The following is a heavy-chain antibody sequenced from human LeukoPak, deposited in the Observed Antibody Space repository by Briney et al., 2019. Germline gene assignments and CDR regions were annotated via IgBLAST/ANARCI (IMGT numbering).Heavy chain of an antibody. J-gene: IGHJ4*02. CDR3: ARAYYYDSSGYLYYFDY. Sequence: GESLKISCKGSGYSFTSYWIGWVRQMPGKGLEWMGIIYPGDSDTRYSPSFQGQVTISADKFISTAYLQWSSLKASDTAMYYCARAYYYDSSGYLYYFDYWGQGTLVTVSS. D-gene: IGHD3-22*01. CDR2: IYPGDSDT. V-gene: IGHV5-51*01. CDR1: GYSFTSYW.